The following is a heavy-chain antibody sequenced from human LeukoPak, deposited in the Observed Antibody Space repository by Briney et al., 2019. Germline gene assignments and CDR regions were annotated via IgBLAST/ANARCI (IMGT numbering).Heavy chain of an antibody. J-gene: IGHJ3*01. D-gene: IGHD2-8*01. CDR2: MNPKSGGT. Sequence: ASVKVSCKASGDTFSGYYVHWVRQAPGQGLEWMGWMNPKSGGTNYAQKFQGRVTMTREMSISTAYMELSRLRSDDTAVYYCAEMADGAFGVWGQGTMVTVSS. V-gene: IGHV1-2*02. CDR1: GDTFSGYY. CDR3: AEMADGAFGV.